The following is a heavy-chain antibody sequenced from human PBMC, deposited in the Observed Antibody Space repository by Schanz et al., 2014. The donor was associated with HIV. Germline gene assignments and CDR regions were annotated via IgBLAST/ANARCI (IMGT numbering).Heavy chain of an antibody. J-gene: IGHJ6*02. V-gene: IGHV3-33*01. CDR3: ARDEGRYCSGGSCYYNGVDV. Sequence: QVHLLESGGGVVQPGRSLRLSCAASGFTFSNFAMHWVRQAPGKGLEWAAVIWYDGSDKYYADSVKGRFSISRDNSKNTLYFQMNSLRVEDTAVYYCARDEGRYCSGGSCYYNGVDVWGQGTTVTVSS. CDR2: IWYDGSDK. CDR1: GFTFSNFA. D-gene: IGHD2-15*01.